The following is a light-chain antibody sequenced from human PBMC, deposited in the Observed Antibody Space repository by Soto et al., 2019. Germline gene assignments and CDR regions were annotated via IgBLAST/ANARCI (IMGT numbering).Light chain of an antibody. J-gene: IGKJ1*01. CDR1: QGIRHD. CDR3: LQHNSYPQT. CDR2: SAS. V-gene: IGKV1-17*01. Sequence: DIQMTQSPSSLSASVGDRVTITCRASQGIRHDLGWYQQKPGKAPTRLIYSASSLQSGVPSRFSGSGSGTEFTLTISSLQPEDSATYYCLQHNSYPQTFGQGTKVELK.